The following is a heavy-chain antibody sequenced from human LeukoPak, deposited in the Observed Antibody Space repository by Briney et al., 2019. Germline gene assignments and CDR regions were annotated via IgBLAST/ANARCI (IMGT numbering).Heavy chain of an antibody. J-gene: IGHJ4*02. Sequence: SETLSLTCAVSGGSFSGYYWSWIRQPPGKGLEWIGEINHSGSTNYNPSLKSRVTISVDTSKNQFSLKLSSVTAADTAVYYCARGQYSGYVHFDYWGQGTLVTVSS. D-gene: IGHD5-12*01. CDR1: GGSFSGYY. CDR2: INHSGST. CDR3: ARGQYSGYVHFDY. V-gene: IGHV4-34*01.